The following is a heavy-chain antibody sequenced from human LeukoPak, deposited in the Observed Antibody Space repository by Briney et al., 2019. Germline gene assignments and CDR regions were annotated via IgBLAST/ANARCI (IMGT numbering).Heavy chain of an antibody. CDR1: GFTFSSYG. CDR2: ISHDGSNK. Sequence: GRSLRLSCAASGFTFSSYGMHWVRQAPGKGLEWVAVISHDGSNKYYADSVKGRFTISRDNSKNTLYLQMNSLRAEDTAVYYCAKGDNYYDSSGSPDYWGQGTLVTVSS. D-gene: IGHD3-22*01. CDR3: AKGDNYYDSSGSPDY. J-gene: IGHJ4*02. V-gene: IGHV3-30*18.